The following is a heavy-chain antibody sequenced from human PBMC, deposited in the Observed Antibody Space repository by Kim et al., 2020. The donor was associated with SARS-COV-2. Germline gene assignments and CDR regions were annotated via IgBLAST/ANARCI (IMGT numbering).Heavy chain of an antibody. Sequence: GGSLRLSCAASGFTFSSYGMHWVRQAPGKGLEWVAVIWYDGSNKYYADSVKGRFTISRDNSKNTLYLQMNSLRAEDTAVYYCARDDYGDPLYYFDYWGQGTLVTVSS. CDR1: GFTFSSYG. CDR3: ARDDYGDPLYYFDY. CDR2: IWYDGSNK. V-gene: IGHV3-33*01. J-gene: IGHJ4*02. D-gene: IGHD4-17*01.